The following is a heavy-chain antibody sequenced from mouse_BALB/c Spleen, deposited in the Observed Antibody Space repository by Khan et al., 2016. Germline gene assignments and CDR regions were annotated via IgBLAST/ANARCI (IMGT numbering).Heavy chain of an antibody. D-gene: IGHD1-1*01. V-gene: IGHV3-8*02. CDR3: ARFYGSRGLGWFAY. CDR1: GDSITSGY. Sequence: VQLQESGPSLVKPSQTLSLTCSVTGDSITSGYWNWIRKFPGNKLEYMGYISYRGTTYYNPSLKSRISITRDTSKNQYYLQLNSVTTEDTATYYCARFYGSRGLGWFAYWGQGTLVTVSA. CDR2: ISYRGTT. J-gene: IGHJ3*01.